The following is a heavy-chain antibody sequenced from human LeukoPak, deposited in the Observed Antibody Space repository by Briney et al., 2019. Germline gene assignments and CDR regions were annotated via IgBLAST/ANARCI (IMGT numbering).Heavy chain of an antibody. D-gene: IGHD6-13*01. CDR1: GGSISSYY. Sequence: RPSETLSLTCTVSGGSISSYYWSWIRQPPGKGLEWIGYIYYSGSTNYNPYLKSRVTISVDTSKNQFSLKLSSVTAADTAVYYCAREGIAAAGTAGSYFDYWGQGTLVTVSS. V-gene: IGHV4-59*01. J-gene: IGHJ4*02. CDR2: IYYSGST. CDR3: AREGIAAAGTAGSYFDY.